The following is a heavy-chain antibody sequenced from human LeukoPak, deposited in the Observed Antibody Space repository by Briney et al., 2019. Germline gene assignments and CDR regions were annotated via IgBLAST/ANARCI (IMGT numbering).Heavy chain of an antibody. J-gene: IGHJ4*02. V-gene: IGHV3-48*01. CDR1: GFSFSTYS. CDR3: AREVILNAAYCSDDCNSGQFFDH. D-gene: IGHD2-21*01. Sequence: GGSLRLSCAASGFSFSTYSINWVRQAPGKGLEWVSYISSGGSTIYYADSVKGRFTISRDNAKNSLYLQMNSLRAEDTAMYYCAREVILNAAYCSDDCNSGQFFDHWGQGTLVTVST. CDR2: ISSGGSTI.